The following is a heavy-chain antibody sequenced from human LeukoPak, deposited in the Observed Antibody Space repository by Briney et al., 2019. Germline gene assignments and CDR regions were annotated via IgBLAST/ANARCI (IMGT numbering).Heavy chain of an antibody. CDR1: GFTFTNYA. J-gene: IGHJ3*02. Sequence: GGSLRLSCAASGFTFTNYAMHWVRQAPGKGLEWVANILYDGSRKNYADSVKGRFSVYRDNSNYSLYLQMNGLRIEDTAVYYCANFEGSSQAFHIWGQGTLVTVSS. CDR3: ANFEGSSQAFHI. D-gene: IGHD6-13*01. CDR2: ILYDGSRK. V-gene: IGHV3-30*18.